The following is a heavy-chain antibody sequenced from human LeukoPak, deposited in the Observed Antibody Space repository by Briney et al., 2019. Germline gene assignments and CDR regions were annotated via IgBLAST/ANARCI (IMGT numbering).Heavy chain of an antibody. V-gene: IGHV3-7*03. D-gene: IGHD6-13*01. Sequence: GGSLRLSCAASGFTFSSYWMSWVRQAPGKGLEWVANIKQDGSEKYYVDSVKGRFTISRDNAKNSLYLQMNSLRAEDTAVYYCAKDLSPVIVSWYQGFDYWGQGTLVTVSS. CDR3: AKDLSPVIVSWYQGFDY. CDR2: IKQDGSEK. CDR1: GFTFSSYW. J-gene: IGHJ4*02.